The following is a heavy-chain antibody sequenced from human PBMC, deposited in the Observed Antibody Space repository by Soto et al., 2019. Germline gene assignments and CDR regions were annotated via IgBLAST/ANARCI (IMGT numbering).Heavy chain of an antibody. Sequence: ASVKVSCKASGYTFTSYGISWVRQAPGQGLEWMGWISAYNGNTNYAQKLQGRVTMTTDTSTSTAYMELRSLRSDDTAVYYCARAGTRYNWNLRHNFWFDPWGQGTLVTVSS. CDR2: ISAYNGNT. CDR1: GYTFTSYG. CDR3: ARAGTRYNWNLRHNFWFDP. V-gene: IGHV1-18*01. J-gene: IGHJ5*02. D-gene: IGHD1-20*01.